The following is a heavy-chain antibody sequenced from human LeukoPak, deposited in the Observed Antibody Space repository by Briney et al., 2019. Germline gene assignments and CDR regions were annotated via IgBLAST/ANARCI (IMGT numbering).Heavy chain of an antibody. J-gene: IGHJ6*03. V-gene: IGHV3-11*01. Sequence: GGSLRLSCAASGFTFSDYYMSWIRQAPGKGLEWVSYISSSGSTIYYADSVKGRFTISRDNAKNSLYLQMNSLRAEDTAVYYCAKMEPEQQLLTRYYYYYMDVWGKGTTVTVSS. CDR1: GFTFSDYY. CDR2: ISSSGSTI. CDR3: AKMEPEQQLLTRYYYYYMDV. D-gene: IGHD6-13*01.